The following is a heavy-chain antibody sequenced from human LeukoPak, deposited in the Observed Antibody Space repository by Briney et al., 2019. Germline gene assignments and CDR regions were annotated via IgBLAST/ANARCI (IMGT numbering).Heavy chain of an antibody. CDR2: INPNSGGT. J-gene: IGHJ6*03. CDR1: GYTFTGYY. CDR3: ARDLDPYYYYYMDV. V-gene: IGHV1-2*02. Sequence: ASVKVSCKASGYTFTGYYMHWVRQAPGQGLEWMGWINPNSGGTTYAQKFQGGVTMTRDTSISTAYMELSRLRSDDTAVYYCARDLDPYYYYYMDVWGKGTTVTISS.